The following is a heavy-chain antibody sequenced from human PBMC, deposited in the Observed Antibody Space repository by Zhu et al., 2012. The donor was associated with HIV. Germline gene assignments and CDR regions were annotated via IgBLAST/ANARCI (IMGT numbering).Heavy chain of an antibody. V-gene: IGHV4-39*07. CDR1: GGSISSSSYY. Sequence: QVQLQESGPGLVKPSETLSLTCTVSGGSISSSSYYWGWIRQPPGKGLEWIGSIYYSGSTYYNPSLKSRVTISVDTSKNQFSLKLSSVTAADTAVYYCARQGVWFGMGVLDWGQGTLVTVSS. J-gene: IGHJ4*02. CDR2: IYYSGST. D-gene: IGHD3-10*01. CDR3: ARQGVWFGMGVLD.